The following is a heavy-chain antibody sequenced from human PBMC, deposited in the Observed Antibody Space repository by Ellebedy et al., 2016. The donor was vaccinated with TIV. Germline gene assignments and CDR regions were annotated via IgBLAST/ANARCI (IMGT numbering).Heavy chain of an antibody. CDR3: ARPNLPYCSGGSCYGVWFDP. V-gene: IGHV4-59*08. Sequence: MPSETLSLTCTVSGGSISSYYWSWIRQPPGKGLEWIGYIYYSGSTNYNPSLKSRVTISVDTSKNQFSLKLSSVTAADTAVYYCARPNLPYCSGGSCYGVWFDPWGQGTLVTVSS. J-gene: IGHJ5*02. D-gene: IGHD2-15*01. CDR1: GGSISSYY. CDR2: IYYSGST.